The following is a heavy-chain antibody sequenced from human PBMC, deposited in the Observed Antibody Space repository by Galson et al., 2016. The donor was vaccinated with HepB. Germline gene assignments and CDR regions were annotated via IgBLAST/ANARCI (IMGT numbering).Heavy chain of an antibody. D-gene: IGHD2-15*01. CDR2: IDPGNGDA. J-gene: IGHJ6*02. CDR3: ARFRSTRLSSWGV. CDR1: GYSFTTYG. Sequence: SVKVSCKASGYSFTTYGLHWVRQASGQRLEWMGWIDPGNGDAKYSEMFQGRVIITRDTSATTAYMEVSSLRSEDSAVYYCARFRSTRLSSWGVWGQGTTVIVSS. V-gene: IGHV1-3*01.